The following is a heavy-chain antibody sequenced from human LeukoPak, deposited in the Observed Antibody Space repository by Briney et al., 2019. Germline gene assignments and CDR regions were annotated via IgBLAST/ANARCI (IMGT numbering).Heavy chain of an antibody. D-gene: IGHD2-2*01. V-gene: IGHV4-39*02. Sequence: SETLSLTCTVSGASITSSSYCWGWIRQPPGKGLEWIGSICYSGSTYYNASLKSRVTISVDTSRTHFSLKLSSVTAADTAVYYCASSAMPDGYYYYYMDVWGKGTTVTVSS. CDR3: ASSAMPDGYYYYYMDV. CDR2: ICYSGST. CDR1: GASITSSSYC. J-gene: IGHJ6*03.